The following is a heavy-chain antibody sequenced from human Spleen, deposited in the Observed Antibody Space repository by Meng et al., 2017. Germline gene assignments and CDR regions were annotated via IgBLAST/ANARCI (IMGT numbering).Heavy chain of an antibody. D-gene: IGHD3-22*01. Sequence: SETLSLTCAVSGGSISSSNWWSWVRQPPGKGLEWIGEINHSGSTNYNPSLESPATISVDTSQNNLSLKLSSVTAADTAVYYCARRTTMIVVVRAFDYWGQGTLVTVSS. CDR1: GGSISSSNW. V-gene: IGHV4-4*02. J-gene: IGHJ4*02. CDR2: INHSGST. CDR3: ARRTTMIVVVRAFDY.